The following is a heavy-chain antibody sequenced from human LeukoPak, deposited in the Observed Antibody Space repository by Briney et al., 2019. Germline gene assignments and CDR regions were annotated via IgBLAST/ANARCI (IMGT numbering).Heavy chain of an antibody. CDR2: ISYDGSSK. V-gene: IGHV3-30*18. J-gene: IGHJ4*02. CDR1: GFSFSNYW. Sequence: GGSLRLSCAASGFSFSNYWMSWVRQAPGKGLEWVAVISYDGSSKYYADSVKGRFTISRDNSKNTLYLQMNSLRAEDTAVYYCAKEGIAVAGEGYFDYWGQGTLVTVSS. D-gene: IGHD6-19*01. CDR3: AKEGIAVAGEGYFDY.